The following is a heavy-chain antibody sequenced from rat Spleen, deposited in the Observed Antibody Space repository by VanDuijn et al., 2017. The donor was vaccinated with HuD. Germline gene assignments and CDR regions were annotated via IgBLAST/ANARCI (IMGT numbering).Heavy chain of an antibody. V-gene: IGHV2-15*01. CDR2: IWTGGST. CDR3: TRYYGYNSFDY. J-gene: IGHJ3*01. Sequence: QVQLKESGPGLVQPSQTLSLTCTVSGFSLSTYAVSWIRQPPGKGLEWMGVIWTGGSTAFNSLLKSRLSISRDTSKSQVFLKMNSLQTEDTAIYFCTRYYGYNSFDYWGQGTLVTVSS. CDR1: GFSLSTYA. D-gene: IGHD1-9*01.